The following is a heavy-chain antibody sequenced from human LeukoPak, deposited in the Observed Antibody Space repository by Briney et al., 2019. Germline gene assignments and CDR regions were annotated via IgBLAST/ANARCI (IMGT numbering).Heavy chain of an antibody. J-gene: IGHJ4*02. CDR1: GFTFSSYG. CDR3: AKAVTTPDY. CDR2: ISYDGSNK. D-gene: IGHD1-1*01. Sequence: GRSLRLSCAASGFTFSSYGMHWVRQAPGKGLEWVAVISYDGSNKYYADSVKGRFTISRDNSKNTLYLQMNSLRAEDTAVYYCAKAVTTPDYWGQETLVTVSS. V-gene: IGHV3-30*18.